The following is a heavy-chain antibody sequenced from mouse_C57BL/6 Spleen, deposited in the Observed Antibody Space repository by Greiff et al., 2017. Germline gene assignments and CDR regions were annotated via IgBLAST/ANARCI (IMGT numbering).Heavy chain of an antibody. CDR1: GYTFTGYW. V-gene: IGHV1-9*01. CDR2: ILPGSGST. Sequence: QVQLQQSGAELMKPGASVKLSCKATGYTFTGYWIEWVKQRPGHGLEWIGEILPGSGSTNYNEKFKGKATFTADTSSNTADMQLSSLTTEDSAIYYCATVNPLYYYGSSFTTYGFDYWGQGTTLTVSS. CDR3: ATVNPLYYYGSSFTTYGFDY. J-gene: IGHJ2*01. D-gene: IGHD1-1*01.